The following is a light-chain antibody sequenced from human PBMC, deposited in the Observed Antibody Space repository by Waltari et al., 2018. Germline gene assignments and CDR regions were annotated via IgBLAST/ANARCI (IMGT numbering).Light chain of an antibody. CDR3: AAWDDKMSGPWV. Sequence: QSVLTQPPSTSGTPGQRVTISCSGSTSNIGNNFVYWYQQLPGTAPKLRIYRNNRRPSGVPARSPGSNAGTSAFLAINGLRSEDEADYYCAAWDDKMSGPWVFGGGTKLTVL. J-gene: IGLJ3*02. V-gene: IGLV1-47*01. CDR1: TSNIGNNF. CDR2: RNN.